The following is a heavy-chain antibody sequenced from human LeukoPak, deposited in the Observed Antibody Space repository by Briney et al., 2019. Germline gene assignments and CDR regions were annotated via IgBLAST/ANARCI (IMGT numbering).Heavy chain of an antibody. CDR1: GYTFTSYA. D-gene: IGHD3-22*01. V-gene: IGHV7-4-1*02. CDR3: ARGLSDFYYDSSGYPL. J-gene: IGHJ4*02. Sequence: ASVKVSCKASGYTFTSYAMNWVRQAPAQGLEWMGWINTNTGNPTYAQGFTGRFVFSLDTSVSTAYLQINSLKAEDTAVYYCARGLSDFYYDSSGYPLWGQGTLVTVSS. CDR2: INTNTGNP.